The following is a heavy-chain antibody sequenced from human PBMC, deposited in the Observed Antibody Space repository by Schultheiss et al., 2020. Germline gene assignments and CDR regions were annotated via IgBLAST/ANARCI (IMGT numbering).Heavy chain of an antibody. CDR3: ARVSQLLWYYFDY. J-gene: IGHJ4*02. CDR1: GGSISSGGYY. V-gene: IGHV4-31*03. D-gene: IGHD2-2*01. Sequence: SETLSLTCTVSGGSISSGGYYWSWIRQHPGKGLEWIGYIYYSGSTYYNPSLKSRVTISVDTSKNQFSLKLSSVTAADTAVYYCARVSQLLWYYFDYWGQGTLVTVSS. CDR2: IYYSGST.